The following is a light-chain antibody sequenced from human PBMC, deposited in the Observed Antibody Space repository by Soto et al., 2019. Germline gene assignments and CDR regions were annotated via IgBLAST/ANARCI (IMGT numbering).Light chain of an antibody. CDR3: QQYGNSPSA. V-gene: IGKV3-20*01. CDR1: QSVSAGR. J-gene: IGKJ1*01. CDR2: SAS. Sequence: EVVLTQSPDNLSLSPGERSTLSCSASQSVSAGRLAWYQQKPGQAPRLLIWSASRRTTGIPDRFSGSGSGTDFTLTISRLEPEDFAVYYCQQYGNSPSAFGQGTKVDIK.